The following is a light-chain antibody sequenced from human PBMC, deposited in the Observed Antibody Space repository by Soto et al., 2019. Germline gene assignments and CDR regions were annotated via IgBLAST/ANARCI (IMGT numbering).Light chain of an antibody. CDR3: HQYFTLPS. J-gene: IGKJ4*01. CDR1: QTVFTGSSNKNY. CDR2: WAT. V-gene: IGKV4-1*01. Sequence: IVMTQSPASLTVSLGERATINSKSSQTVFTGSSNKNYLAWYQHKPGQAPKLLMYWATARESGVPDRFRGSGFGTDFTLTITSVQAEDVAVYYCHQYFTLPSFGGGTKVDIK.